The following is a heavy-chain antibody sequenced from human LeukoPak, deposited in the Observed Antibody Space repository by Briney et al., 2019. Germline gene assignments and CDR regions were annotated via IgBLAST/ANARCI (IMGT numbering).Heavy chain of an antibody. V-gene: IGHV3-30-3*01. D-gene: IGHD2-21*02. J-gene: IGHJ4*02. CDR1: GFTFSSYA. CDR2: ISYDGSNK. CDR3: ARDRVNRVYCGGDCYSAVFDY. Sequence: GGSLRLSCAASGFTFSSYAMHWVRQAPGKGLEWVAVISYDGSNKYYADSVKGRFTISRDNSKNTLYLQMNSLRAEDTAVYYCARDRVNRVYCGGDCYSAVFDYWGQGTLVTVSS.